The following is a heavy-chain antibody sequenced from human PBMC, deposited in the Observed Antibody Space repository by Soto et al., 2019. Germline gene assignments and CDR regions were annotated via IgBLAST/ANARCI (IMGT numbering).Heavy chain of an antibody. CDR1: GFTFSSYA. J-gene: IGHJ6*02. V-gene: IGHV3-23*01. CDR2: ISGSGCST. CDR3: AKPDGGEQQPGHGSSPGMDV. Sequence: EVQLLESGGGLVQPGGSLRLSCAASGFTFSSYAMSWVRQAPGKGLEWVSAISGSGCSTYYADSVKGRFTISRDNSKNTLYLQMNSLRDEDTAVYYCAKPDGGEQQPGHGSSPGMDVWGQGTTVTVSS. D-gene: IGHD6-13*01.